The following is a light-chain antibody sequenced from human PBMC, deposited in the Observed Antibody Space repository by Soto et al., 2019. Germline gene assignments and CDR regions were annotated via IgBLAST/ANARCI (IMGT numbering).Light chain of an antibody. CDR1: QRIRND. CDR3: LQDYNYPWT. V-gene: IGKV1-6*01. CDR2: AAS. J-gene: IGKJ1*01. Sequence: AIQMTQSPSSLSASVGDRVTITCRASQRIRNDLGWYQQKPGKAPKLLIYAASSLQSGVPSRFSGSGSGTDFTLTISRLQPEDFATYYCLQDYNYPWTFGQGTKVEIK.